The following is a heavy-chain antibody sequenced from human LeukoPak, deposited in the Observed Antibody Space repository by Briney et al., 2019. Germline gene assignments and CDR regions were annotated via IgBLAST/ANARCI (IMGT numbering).Heavy chain of an antibody. J-gene: IGHJ6*02. V-gene: IGHV4-61*01. D-gene: IGHD2-15*01. Sequence: SETLSLTCTVSGGSLSSGSYCWGWVRQPPGKGLEWIGYIFYRGITNYNPSQKSRVNISVDTSKHQFSLKLRSVTAADTAVYYCARDVVVVAATVYYYYGMDVWGQGTTVTVSS. CDR3: ARDVVVVAATVYYYYGMDV. CDR2: IFYRGIT. CDR1: GGSLSSGSYC.